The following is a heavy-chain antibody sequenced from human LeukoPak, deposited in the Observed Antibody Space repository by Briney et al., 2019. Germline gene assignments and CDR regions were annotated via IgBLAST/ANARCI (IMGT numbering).Heavy chain of an antibody. J-gene: IGHJ4*02. CDR1: GFTFSSYG. CDR3: AKDLSSPYYYDSSGYYPPGY. V-gene: IGHV3-30*18. D-gene: IGHD3-22*01. CDR2: ISYDGSNK. Sequence: GGSLRLSCTASGFTFSSYGMHWVRQAPGKGLEWVAVISYDGSNKYYADSVKGRFTISRDNSKNTLYLQMNSLRAEDTAVYYCAKDLSSPYYYDSSGYYPPGYWGQGTLVTVSS.